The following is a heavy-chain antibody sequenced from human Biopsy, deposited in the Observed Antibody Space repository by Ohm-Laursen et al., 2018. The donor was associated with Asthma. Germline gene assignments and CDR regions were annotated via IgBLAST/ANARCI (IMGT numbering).Heavy chain of an antibody. D-gene: IGHD3-10*01. J-gene: IGHJ4*02. CDR1: GFTFSNAW. V-gene: IGHV3-15*01. CDR2: IRSTNEGGTT. Sequence: GSLRLSCAASGFTFSNAWMSWVRQAPGKGLEWLGRIRSTNEGGTTDYAAAVKGRVTISKDNSQNTLYLQMISLTNEDTAVYFCSTNRLWFGESPYYFDYWGQGSLVTVSS. CDR3: STNRLWFGESPYYFDY.